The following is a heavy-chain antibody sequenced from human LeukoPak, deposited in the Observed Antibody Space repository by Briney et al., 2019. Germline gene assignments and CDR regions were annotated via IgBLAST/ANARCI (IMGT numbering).Heavy chain of an antibody. D-gene: IGHD6-25*01. CDR3: ATSGDYFDY. CDR1: GGSISSYY. CDR2: IYDSGST. Sequence: SETLSLTCTVSGGSISSYYWGWIRQPPGKGLEWIGSIYDSGSTYYNPSLKSRVTISIDTSKNQFSLKLSSVTAADTAVYFCATSGDYFDYWGQGTLVTVSS. J-gene: IGHJ4*02. V-gene: IGHV4-39*07.